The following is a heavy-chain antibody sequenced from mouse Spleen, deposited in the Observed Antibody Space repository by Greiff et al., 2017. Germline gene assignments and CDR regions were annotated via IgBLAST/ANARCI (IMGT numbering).Heavy chain of an antibody. CDR3: ARNPAYYRYFDV. V-gene: IGHV2-6*02. CDR1: GFSLTSYG. D-gene: IGHD6-5*01. J-gene: IGHJ1*01. Sequence: VQLKESGPGLVAPSQSLSITCTASGFSLTSYGVHWVRQPPGQGLEWLGVIWRDGSTTYYSALKSKLSISKDNSKSQIFLKMNSRQTYDTAMYDCARNPAYYRYFDVWGAGTTVTVSS. CDR2: IWRDGST.